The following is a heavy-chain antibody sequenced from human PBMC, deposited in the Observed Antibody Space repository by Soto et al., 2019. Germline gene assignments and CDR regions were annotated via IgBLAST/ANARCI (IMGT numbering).Heavy chain of an antibody. CDR1: GYTFTGYY. V-gene: IGHV1-2*02. D-gene: IGHD3-10*01. CDR2: INPNSGGT. Sequence: ASVKVSCKASGYTFTGYYMHWVRQAPGQGLEWMGWINPNSGGTNYAQKFQGRVTMTRDTSISTAYMELSRLRSDDTAVYYCATGLRFGESFYYYGMDVWGQGTTVTVSS. CDR3: ATGLRFGESFYYYGMDV. J-gene: IGHJ6*02.